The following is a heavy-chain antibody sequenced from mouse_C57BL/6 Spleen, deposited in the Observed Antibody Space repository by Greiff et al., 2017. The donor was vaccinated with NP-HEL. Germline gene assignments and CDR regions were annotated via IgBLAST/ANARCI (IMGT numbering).Heavy chain of an antibody. CDR2: IDPANGDT. J-gene: IGHJ3*01. CDR3: TTRYYGSSRFAY. Sequence: VHVKQSGAELVRPGASVKLSCTASGFNIKDDYMHWVKQRPEQGLEWIGWIDPANGDTEYASKFQGKATITADTSSNTAYLQLSSLTSEDTAVYYCTTRYYGSSRFAYWGQGTLVTVSA. CDR1: GFNIKDDY. D-gene: IGHD1-1*01. V-gene: IGHV14-4*01.